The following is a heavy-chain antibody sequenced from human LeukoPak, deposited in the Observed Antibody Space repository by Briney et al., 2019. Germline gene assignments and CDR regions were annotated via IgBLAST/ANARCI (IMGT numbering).Heavy chain of an antibody. CDR3: ARDRDRGFWPADYYGMDV. J-gene: IGHJ6*02. V-gene: IGHV1-69*13. CDR2: IIPIFGTA. CDR1: GYTFTSYA. Sequence: SVKVSCKASGYTFTSYAMNWVRQAPGQGLEWMGGIIPIFGTANYAQKFQGRVTITADESTSTAYMELSSLRSEDTAVYYCARDRDRGFWPADYYGMDVWGQGTTVTVSS. D-gene: IGHD3-10*01.